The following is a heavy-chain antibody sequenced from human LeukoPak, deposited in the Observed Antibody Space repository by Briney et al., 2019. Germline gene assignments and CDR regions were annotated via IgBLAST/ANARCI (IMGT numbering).Heavy chain of an antibody. J-gene: IGHJ4*02. CDR1: GFTFSSYA. Sequence: GGPLRLSCAASGFTFSSYAMSWVRQAPGKGLKWVSANSISGGSTYYAGSVKGRFTISRDKSKNTLYLQMNTLRAEDTAIYYCAKGIQWELPLEYWGQGTLVTVSS. CDR3: AKGIQWELPLEY. V-gene: IGHV3-23*01. CDR2: NSISGGST. D-gene: IGHD1-26*01.